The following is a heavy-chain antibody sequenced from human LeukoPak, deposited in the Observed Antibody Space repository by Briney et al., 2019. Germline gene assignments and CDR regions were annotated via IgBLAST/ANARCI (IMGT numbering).Heavy chain of an antibody. CDR3: ARDRTTYAFDI. D-gene: IGHD4-11*01. CDR2: IYHSGST. J-gene: IGHJ3*02. V-gene: IGHV4-4*02. Sequence: SETLSLTCAVSGGSISSSNWWSWVRQPPGKGLEWIGEIYHSGSTNYNPSLKSRDTISVDKSKNQFSLKLSSVTAADTAVFYCARDRTTYAFDIWGQGTMVTVSS. CDR1: GGSISSSNW.